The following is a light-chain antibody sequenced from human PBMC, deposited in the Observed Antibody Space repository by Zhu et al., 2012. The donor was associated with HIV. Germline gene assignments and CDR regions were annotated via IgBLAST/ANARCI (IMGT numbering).Light chain of an antibody. CDR1: QSVTKSY. J-gene: IGKJ2*01. CDR2: RSS. Sequence: EIVLTRSPGTLSLSPGERATLSCRASQSVTKSYLAWYQQEPGQAPRLLIYRSSDRATGVPDRFSGSGSGTDFTLTISRLEPEDFALYYCQQYGSSPYTFGQGTKLEIK. V-gene: IGKV3-20*01. CDR3: QQYGSSPYT.